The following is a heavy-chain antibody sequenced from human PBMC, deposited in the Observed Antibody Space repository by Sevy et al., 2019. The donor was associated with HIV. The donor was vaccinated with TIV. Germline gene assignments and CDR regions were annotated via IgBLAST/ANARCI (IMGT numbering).Heavy chain of an antibody. CDR1: GDSVSSSSAA. Sequence: QSQTLSLTCAISGDSVSSSSAAWNWFRQSPSRGLEWLGRTYYRSKWYSDYEVSVKGRVTINPDTSKNQFSLHLESVTPEDTAVYFCARGDELNSYYYGMDVWGQGTTVNVSS. V-gene: IGHV6-1*01. CDR3: ARGDELNSYYYGMDV. CDR2: TYYRSKWYS. J-gene: IGHJ6*02. D-gene: IGHD1-7*01.